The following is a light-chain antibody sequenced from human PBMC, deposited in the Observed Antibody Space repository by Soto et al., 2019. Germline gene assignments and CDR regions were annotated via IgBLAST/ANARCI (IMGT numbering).Light chain of an antibody. V-gene: IGKV3-20*01. CDR3: QQYDSSPRT. CDR1: QSLSSNF. Sequence: EIVLTQSPGTLSFSPGERATLSFTASQSLSSNFLAWYQQKPGQAPRLLIYDTSSRATGIPDRFSGSGSGTDFTLTISRLEPEDFAVYHCQQYDSSPRTFGQGTKVDI. J-gene: IGKJ1*01. CDR2: DTS.